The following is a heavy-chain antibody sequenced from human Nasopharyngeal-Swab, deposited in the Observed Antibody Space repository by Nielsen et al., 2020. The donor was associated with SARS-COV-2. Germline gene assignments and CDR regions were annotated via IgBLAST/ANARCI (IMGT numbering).Heavy chain of an antibody. CDR1: GFTFSFYS. V-gene: IGHV3-48*01. CDR3: ARDGYSFTWDEYYMDV. J-gene: IGHJ6*03. CDR2: ISSTSHTI. Sequence: GGSLRLSCAASGFTFSFYSMNWVRQAPGKGLEWVSYISSTSHTIHYADSVKGRFTISRDNAKNSLFLQMNSLRVEDTAVYYCARDGYSFTWDEYYMDVWGTGTTVTVSS. D-gene: IGHD6-13*01.